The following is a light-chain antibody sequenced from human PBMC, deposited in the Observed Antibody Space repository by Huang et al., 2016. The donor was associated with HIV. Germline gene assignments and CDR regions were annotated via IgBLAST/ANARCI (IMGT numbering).Light chain of an antibody. V-gene: IGKV3-20*01. CDR3: QQYGTSPPT. CDR2: GTS. CDR1: QSVSNNY. Sequence: EIVLTQSPGTLSLSPGERATLSCRASQSVSNNYLAWYQQKPGQAPRLLIHGTSRRATGIPDRCSGSGAGTDFTLTISSLGPEDFAVYFCQQYGTSPPTFGQGTKLEIK. J-gene: IGKJ2*01.